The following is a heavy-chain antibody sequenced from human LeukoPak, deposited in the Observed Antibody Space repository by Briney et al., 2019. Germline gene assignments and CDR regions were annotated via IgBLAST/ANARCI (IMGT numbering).Heavy chain of an antibody. CDR2: IYSGGST. J-gene: IGHJ4*02. D-gene: IGHD3-16*01. V-gene: IGHV3-66*04. Sequence: GGSLRLSCAASGFTVSSNYISWVRQAPGKGLEWVSVIYSGGSTYYADSVKGRFTISRDNSKNTLYLQMNSLRAEDTAVYYCARLWGDVTIFDYWGQGTLVTVSP. CDR3: ARLWGDVTIFDY. CDR1: GFTVSSNY.